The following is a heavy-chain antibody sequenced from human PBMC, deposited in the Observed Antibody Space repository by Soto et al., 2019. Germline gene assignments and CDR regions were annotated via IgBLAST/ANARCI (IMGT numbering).Heavy chain of an antibody. Sequence: GGSLRLSCAASGFTFSSYGMHWVRQAPGKGLEWVAVISYDGSNKYYADSVKGRFTISRDNSKNTLYLQMNSLRAEDTAVYYCAREWGRGWGNYWGQGTLVTVSS. CDR1: GFTFSSYG. D-gene: IGHD3-16*01. CDR2: ISYDGSNK. V-gene: IGHV3-30*03. CDR3: AREWGRGWGNY. J-gene: IGHJ4*02.